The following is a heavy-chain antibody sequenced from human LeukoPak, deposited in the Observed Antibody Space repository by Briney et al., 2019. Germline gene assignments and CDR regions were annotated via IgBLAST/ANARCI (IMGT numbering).Heavy chain of an antibody. CDR2: IKSDGST. Sequence: PGGSLRLSCAAPGFTFSRYWMDSVRQAPGKGLVWVSRIKSDGSTNYADSVKGRFTISRDNAKNTVSLQMNSLRAEDTGVYYCARAPAEIGGYYPEYFRHWGQGTLVTVSS. D-gene: IGHD3-22*01. J-gene: IGHJ1*01. CDR3: ARAPAEIGGYYPEYFRH. CDR1: GFTFSRYW. V-gene: IGHV3-74*01.